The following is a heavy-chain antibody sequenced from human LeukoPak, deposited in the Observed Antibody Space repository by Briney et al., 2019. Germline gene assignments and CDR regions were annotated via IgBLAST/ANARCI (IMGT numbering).Heavy chain of an antibody. CDR3: ARGISIAAAGY. CDR1: GGSISSGGYY. D-gene: IGHD6-13*01. J-gene: IGHJ4*02. Sequence: PSETLSLTCTVSGGSISSGGYYWSWIRQHPGKGLEWIGYIYYSGSTYYNPSLKSRVTISVDTSKNQLSLKLSSVTAADTAVYYCARGISIAAAGYWGQGTLVTVSS. V-gene: IGHV4-31*03. CDR2: IYYSGST.